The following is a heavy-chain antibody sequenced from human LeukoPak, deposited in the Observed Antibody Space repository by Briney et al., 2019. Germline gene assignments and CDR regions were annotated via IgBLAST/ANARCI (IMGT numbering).Heavy chain of an antibody. CDR1: GFTFSSYW. Sequence: GGSLRLSCAASGFTFSSYWMSWVRQAPGKGLEWVANIKQDGSEKYYVDSVKGRFTISRDNAKNSLYLQMSSLRAEDTAVYYCARDQQYYYDSSDYYYVAPHLFDYWGQGTLVTVSS. J-gene: IGHJ4*02. CDR3: ARDQQYYYDSSDYYYVAPHLFDY. CDR2: IKQDGSEK. V-gene: IGHV3-7*03. D-gene: IGHD3-22*01.